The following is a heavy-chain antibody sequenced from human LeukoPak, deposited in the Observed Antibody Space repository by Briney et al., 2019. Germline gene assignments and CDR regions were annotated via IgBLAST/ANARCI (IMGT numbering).Heavy chain of an antibody. J-gene: IGHJ5*02. D-gene: IGHD4-23*01. V-gene: IGHV4-59*01. CDR1: GGSITSYY. CDR3: ARDYGGNSGEFDP. Sequence: SDTLSLTCSVSGGSITSYYWSWIRQSPMKGLEWIGSVYNRGTTYYNPSPESRVTISGDTSKNQLSLRMTYVTTADTAVYFCARDYGGNSGEFDPWGQGTLVTVSS. CDR2: VYNRGTT.